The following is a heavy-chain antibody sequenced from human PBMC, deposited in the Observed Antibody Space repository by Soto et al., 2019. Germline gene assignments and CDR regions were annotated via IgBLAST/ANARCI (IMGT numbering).Heavy chain of an antibody. V-gene: IGHV3-11*01. CDR3: ARDTYGDYVYGYYGMDV. CDR1: GFTFSDYY. Sequence: QVQLVESGGGLVKPGGSLRLSCAASGFTFSDYYMSWIRQAPGKGLEWVSYISSSGKTIKYADSVKGRFTISRDNAKNSLFLQMNSLRAEDTAVYYCARDTYGDYVYGYYGMDVWGQGTTVTVSS. J-gene: IGHJ6*02. CDR2: ISSSGKTI. D-gene: IGHD4-17*01.